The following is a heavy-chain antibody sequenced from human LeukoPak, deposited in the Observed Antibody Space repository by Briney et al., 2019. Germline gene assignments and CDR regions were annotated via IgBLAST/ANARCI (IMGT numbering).Heavy chain of an antibody. CDR3: ARVTYYYDSTGYRETPNCFYP. D-gene: IGHD3-22*01. J-gene: IGHJ5*02. CDR2: ISAYNGNT. Sequence: ASVKVSCKASGYTITSYGISSVRQAPGQGLEWMGRISAYNGNTNYAQKLQGRVTITTDTSTSTAYMELRSLRSDDTAVYYCARVTYYYDSTGYRETPNCFYPWGQGTLVTASS. V-gene: IGHV1-18*01. CDR1: GYTITSYG.